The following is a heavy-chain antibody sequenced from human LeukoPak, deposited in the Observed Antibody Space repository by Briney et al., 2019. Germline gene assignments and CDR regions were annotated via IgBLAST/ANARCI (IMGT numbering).Heavy chain of an antibody. CDR1: GFTFSSYW. D-gene: IGHD3-16*01. CDR3: ASTRKGGVPSFDY. Sequence: PGGSLRLSCAASGFTFSSYWMSWVRRAPGKGLEWVANIKQDGSEKYYVDSVKGRFTISRDNAKNSLYLQMNSLRAEDTAVYYCASTRKGGVPSFDYWGQGTLVTVSS. CDR2: IKQDGSEK. V-gene: IGHV3-7*01. J-gene: IGHJ4*02.